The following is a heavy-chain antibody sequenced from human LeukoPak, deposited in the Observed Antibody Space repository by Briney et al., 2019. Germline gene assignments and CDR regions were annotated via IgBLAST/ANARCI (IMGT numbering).Heavy chain of an antibody. CDR1: GGSISSYY. J-gene: IGHJ3*01. CDR3: ASLRKRGGAFDL. Sequence: PSETLSLTCTVSGGSISSYYWSWIRQPAGKGLEWIGRIYTSGSTNYNPSLKSRVTISVDTSKNQFSLRLRSVTAADTAVYYCASLRKRGGAFDLWGQGTVVTVSS. V-gene: IGHV4-4*07. CDR2: IYTSGST.